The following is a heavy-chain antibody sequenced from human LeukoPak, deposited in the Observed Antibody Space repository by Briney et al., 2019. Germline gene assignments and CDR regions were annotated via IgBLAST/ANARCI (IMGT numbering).Heavy chain of an antibody. D-gene: IGHD2-8*01. Sequence: SQTLSLTCTVSGGSISSGGYYWSWIRQPPGKGREWIGYIYHSGSTYYNPSLKSRVTISVDRSKNQFSLKLSSVTAADTAVYYCARGLVYAIAYYFDYWGQGTLVTVSS. J-gene: IGHJ4*02. CDR1: GGSISSGGYY. CDR2: IYHSGST. CDR3: ARGLVYAIAYYFDY. V-gene: IGHV4-30-2*01.